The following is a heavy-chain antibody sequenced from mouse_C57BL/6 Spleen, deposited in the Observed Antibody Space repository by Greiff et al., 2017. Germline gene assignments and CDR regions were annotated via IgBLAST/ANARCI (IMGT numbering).Heavy chain of an antibody. Sequence: VKLMESGAELARPGASVKLSCKASGYTFTSYGISWVKQRTGQGLEWIGEIYPRSGNTYYNEKFKGKATLTADKSSSTAYMELRSLTSEDSAVYFCARITTVVATPYYFDYWGQGTTLTVSS. CDR2: IYPRSGNT. J-gene: IGHJ2*01. CDR3: ARITTVVATPYYFDY. CDR1: GYTFTSYG. D-gene: IGHD1-1*01. V-gene: IGHV1-81*01.